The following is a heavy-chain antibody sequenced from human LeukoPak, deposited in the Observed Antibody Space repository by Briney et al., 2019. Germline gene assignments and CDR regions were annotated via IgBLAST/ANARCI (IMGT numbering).Heavy chain of an antibody. V-gene: IGHV4-34*01. CDR1: GGSFSGYY. D-gene: IGHD3-3*01. CDR2: INHSGST. J-gene: IGHJ6*02. CDR3: ARLNYDFWSGSPPTDYYYYGMDV. Sequence: SETLSLTCAVYGGSFSGYYWSWIRQPPGKGLEWIGEINHSGSTNHNPSLKGRVTISVDTSKNQFSLKLSSVTAADTAVYYCARLNYDFWSGSPPTDYYYYGMDVWGQGTTVTVSS.